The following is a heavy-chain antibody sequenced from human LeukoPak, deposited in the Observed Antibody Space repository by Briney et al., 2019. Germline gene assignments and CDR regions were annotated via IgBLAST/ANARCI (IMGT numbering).Heavy chain of an antibody. J-gene: IGHJ1*01. D-gene: IGHD3-9*01. Sequence: GGSLRLSCAASGFTFSSYAMSWVRQAPGKGLEWVSAISGSGGSTYYADSVKGRSTISRDNSKNTLYLQMNSLRAEDTAVYYCAKEGYGILTGYRIAEYFQHWGQGTLVTVSS. CDR3: AKEGYGILTGYRIAEYFQH. CDR2: ISGSGGST. CDR1: GFTFSSYA. V-gene: IGHV3-23*01.